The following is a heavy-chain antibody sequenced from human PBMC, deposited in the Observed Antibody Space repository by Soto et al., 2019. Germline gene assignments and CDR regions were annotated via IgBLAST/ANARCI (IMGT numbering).Heavy chain of an antibody. CDR2: ISGSGGST. CDR1: GFTFSSYA. Sequence: GGSLRLSCAAPGFTFSSYAMSWVRQAPGKGLEWVSAISGSGGSTYYADSVKGRFTISRDNSKNTLYLQMNSLRAEDTAVYYCAKCGGEFNAEFDYWGQGTLVTVSS. CDR3: AKCGGEFNAEFDY. V-gene: IGHV3-23*01. J-gene: IGHJ4*02. D-gene: IGHD2-2*01.